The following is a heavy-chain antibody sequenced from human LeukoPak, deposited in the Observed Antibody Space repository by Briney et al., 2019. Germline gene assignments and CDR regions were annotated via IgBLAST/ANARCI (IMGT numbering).Heavy chain of an antibody. V-gene: IGHV4-30-4*01. J-gene: IGHJ4*02. CDR2: IYYSGST. D-gene: IGHD6-19*01. CDR1: GGSISSGDYY. Sequence: SETLSLTCTVSGGSISSGDYYWSWIRQPPGKGLEWIGYIYYSGSTYYNPSLKSRVTISVDTSKSQFSLKLSSVTAADTAVYYCARDETVYSSGYQRWFRYFDYWGQGTLVTVSS. CDR3: ARDETVYSSGYQRWFRYFDY.